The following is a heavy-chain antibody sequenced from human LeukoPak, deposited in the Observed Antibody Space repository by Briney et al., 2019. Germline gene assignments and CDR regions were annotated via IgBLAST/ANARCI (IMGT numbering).Heavy chain of an antibody. V-gene: IGHV4-34*01. D-gene: IGHD2-2*03. CDR2: INHSGST. CDR1: GGSFSGYY. Sequence: PSETLSLTCAVYGGSFSGYYWSWIRQPPGKGLEWIGEINHSGSTNYNPSLKSRVTISVDTSKNQFSLKLSSVTAADTAVYYYACLDIVVVPAARIPKGALLFDYWGQGTLVTVSS. J-gene: IGHJ4*02. CDR3: ACLDIVVVPAARIPKGALLFDY.